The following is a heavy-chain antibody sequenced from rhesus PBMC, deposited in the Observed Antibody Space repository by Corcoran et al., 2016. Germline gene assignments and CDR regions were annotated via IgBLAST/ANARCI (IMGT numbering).Heavy chain of an antibody. V-gene: IGHV3-54*02. Sequence: EVQLVESGGGLVQPGGSLRLSCAASGFTFSSYGMHWVRQAPGKGLEWVAVIYYDGRKKYYADSVKYRFTISRDNSNNMLYLKMNNLKLEDTAVYYWAREAGGYCSGGVCYANYWGQGVLVTVSS. CDR1: GFTFSSYG. J-gene: IGHJ4*01. CDR2: IYYDGRKK. D-gene: IGHD2-8*01. CDR3: AREAGGYCSGGVCYANY.